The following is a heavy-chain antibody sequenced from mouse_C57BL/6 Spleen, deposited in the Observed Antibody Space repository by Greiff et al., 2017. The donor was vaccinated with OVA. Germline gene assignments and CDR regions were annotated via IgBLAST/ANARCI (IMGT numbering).Heavy chain of an antibody. D-gene: IGHD1-1*01. Sequence: EVKLLESGGGLVQPKGSLKLSCAASGFSFNTYAMNWVRQAPGKGLEWVARIRSKSNNYATYYADSVKDRFTISRDDSESMLYLQMNNLKTEDTAMYYCGRQGYGSSLYYAMDYWGQGTSVTVSS. CDR3: GRQGYGSSLYYAMDY. J-gene: IGHJ4*01. V-gene: IGHV10-1*01. CDR1: GFSFNTYA. CDR2: IRSKSNNYAT.